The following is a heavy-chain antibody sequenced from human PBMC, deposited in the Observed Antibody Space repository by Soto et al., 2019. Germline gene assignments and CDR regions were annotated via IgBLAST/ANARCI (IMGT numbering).Heavy chain of an antibody. V-gene: IGHV1-69*13. CDR1: GGTFSSYA. D-gene: IGHD6-19*01. J-gene: IGHJ3*02. CDR2: IIPIFGTA. CDR3: ARESPAVAGTYGAFDI. Sequence: SVKVSCKASGGTFSSYAISWVRQAPGQGLEWMGGIIPIFGTANYAQKLQGRVTMTADASTSTAYMELRSLRSDDTAVYYCARESPAVAGTYGAFDIWGQGTMVTVSS.